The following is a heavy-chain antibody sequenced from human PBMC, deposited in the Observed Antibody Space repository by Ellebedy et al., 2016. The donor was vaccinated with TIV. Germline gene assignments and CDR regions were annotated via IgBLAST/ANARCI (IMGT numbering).Heavy chain of an antibody. CDR2: ISGSGGST. CDR1: GFTFSSYA. J-gene: IGHJ4*02. V-gene: IGHV3-23*01. Sequence: PGGSLRLSCAASGFTFSSYAMSWVRQAPGKGLEWVSTISGSGGSTYYADSVRGRFTISRDNSKKTLSLQINSLSADDTAAYYCARGRGGGSDSSTPRYYFDYWGQGTLVTASS. D-gene: IGHD2-2*01. CDR3: ARGRGGGSDSSTPRYYFDY.